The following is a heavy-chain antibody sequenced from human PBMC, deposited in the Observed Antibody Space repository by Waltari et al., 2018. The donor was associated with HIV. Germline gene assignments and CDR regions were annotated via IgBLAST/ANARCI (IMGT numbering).Heavy chain of an antibody. CDR3: ARDGSSYYGLDY. V-gene: IGHV3-48*03. CDR2: ISSSGSTI. D-gene: IGHD1-26*01. J-gene: IGHJ4*02. CDR1: GFPFSTYE. Sequence: EVQVAASGGGLVQPGGSLRLSCAASGFPFSTYEMNWVRQAPGKGLEWVSYISSSGSTIYYADSVKGRFTISRDNAKNSLYLQMNSLRAEDTAVYFCARDGSSYYGLDYWGRGTLVTVSS.